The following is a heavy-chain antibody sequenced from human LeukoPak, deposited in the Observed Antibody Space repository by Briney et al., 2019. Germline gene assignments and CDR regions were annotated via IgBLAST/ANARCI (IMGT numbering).Heavy chain of an antibody. D-gene: IGHD2-2*01. CDR1: GYSFTSYW. V-gene: IGHV5-51*01. J-gene: IGHJ6*02. CDR3: ARHESEFVVVPASPVHYYYYGMDV. Sequence: NHGESLKISCKGSGYSFTSYWIGWVRQMPGKGLEWMGIIYPGDSDTRYSPSFQGQVTISADKSFSTAYLQWSSLKASDTAMYYCARHESEFVVVPASPVHYYYYGMDVWGQGTTVTVSS. CDR2: IYPGDSDT.